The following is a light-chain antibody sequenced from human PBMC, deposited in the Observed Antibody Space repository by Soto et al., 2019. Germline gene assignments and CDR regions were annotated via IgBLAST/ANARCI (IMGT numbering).Light chain of an antibody. CDR2: LNSDGSH. V-gene: IGLV4-69*01. CDR3: QTWGTGIQV. CDR1: SGHSSYA. J-gene: IGLJ1*01. Sequence: QLVLTQSPSASASLGASVKLTCTLSSGHSSYAIAWHQQQPEKGPRYLMKLNSDGSHYKGGGIPDRFSGSSSGAERYLPISSLQSGDEADYYCQTWGTGIQVFGTGTKVTVL.